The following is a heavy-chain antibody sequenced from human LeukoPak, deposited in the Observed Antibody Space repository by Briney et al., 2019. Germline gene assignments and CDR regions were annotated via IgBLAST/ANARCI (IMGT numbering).Heavy chain of an antibody. Sequence: ASVKVSCKASGYTFSGYAIHWVRQAPGQRLEWMGWINAGNGNTKYSQKFQGRVTITRDTSASTAYMELSSLRSEDTAVYYCARVDYGDYVGYAFDIWGQGTMVTVSS. CDR2: INAGNGNT. CDR1: GYTFSGYA. J-gene: IGHJ3*02. V-gene: IGHV1-3*01. CDR3: ARVDYGDYVGYAFDI. D-gene: IGHD4-17*01.